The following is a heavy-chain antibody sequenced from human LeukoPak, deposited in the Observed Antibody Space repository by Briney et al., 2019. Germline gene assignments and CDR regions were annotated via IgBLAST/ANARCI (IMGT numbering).Heavy chain of an antibody. CDR3: AREEDTMVRGVILSWFDP. CDR2: ISAYNGNT. CDR1: GYTFTSCG. V-gene: IGHV1-18*01. Sequence: ASVKVSCKASGYTFTSCGISWVRQAPGQGLEWMGWISAYNGNTNYAQKLQGRVTMTTDTSTSTAYMELRSLRSDDTAVYYCAREEDTMVRGVILSWFDPWGQGTLVTVSS. D-gene: IGHD3-10*01. J-gene: IGHJ5*02.